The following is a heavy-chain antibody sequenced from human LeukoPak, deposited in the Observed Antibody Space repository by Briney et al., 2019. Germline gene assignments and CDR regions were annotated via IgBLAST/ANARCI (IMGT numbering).Heavy chain of an antibody. V-gene: IGHV1-69*06. CDR2: IIPIFGTA. CDR3: ALERRGGVLNVDY. CDR1: GYTFTDYA. J-gene: IGHJ4*02. D-gene: IGHD1-1*01. Sequence: ASVKVSCKASGYTFTDYALHWVRQAPGQSLEWMGGIIPIFGTANYAQKFQGRVTITADKSTSTAYMELSSLRSEDTAVYYCALERRGGVLNVDYWGQGTLVTVSS.